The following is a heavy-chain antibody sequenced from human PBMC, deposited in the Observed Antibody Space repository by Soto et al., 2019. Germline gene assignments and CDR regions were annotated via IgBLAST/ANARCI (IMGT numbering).Heavy chain of an antibody. J-gene: IGHJ5*02. D-gene: IGHD3-9*01. Sequence: GGSLRLSCAASGFTFSSYSMNWVRQARGKGVEWVSSISSSSSYISYADSVKGRFTISRDNAKNSLYLQMNSLRAEDTAVYYWPREVEDWPTDQNLFDPWAPRTLVTVSS. CDR2: ISSSSSYI. CDR3: PREVEDWPTDQNLFDP. V-gene: IGHV3-21*01. CDR1: GFTFSSYS.